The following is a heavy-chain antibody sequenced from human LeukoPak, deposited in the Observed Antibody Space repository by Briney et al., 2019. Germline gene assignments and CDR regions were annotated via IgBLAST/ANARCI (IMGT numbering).Heavy chain of an antibody. CDR3: ARHSVDQFSLDY. Sequence: PSETLSLTCTVSGGSISSSSYYWGWIRQPPGKGLEWIGSIYYSGSTYYNPSLKSRVTISVDTSKNQFSLKLSSVTAADTAVYYCARHSVDQFSLDYWGQGTLVTVSS. V-gene: IGHV4-39*01. J-gene: IGHJ4*02. CDR1: GGSISSSSYY. CDR2: IYYSGST. D-gene: IGHD5-12*01.